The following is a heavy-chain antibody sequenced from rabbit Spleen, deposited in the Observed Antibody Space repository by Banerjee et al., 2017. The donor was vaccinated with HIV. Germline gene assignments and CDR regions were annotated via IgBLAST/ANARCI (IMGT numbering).Heavy chain of an antibody. Sequence: QEQLEESGGDLVKPGASLTLTCTASGFSFTYIDYLCWVRQPPGKGPEWIACVAAGVSLTSYYATWAKGRFTISKTSSTTVTLQMTSLTAADTATYFCARDTSSSFSSYGMDLWGQGTLVTVS. V-gene: IGHV1S45*01. CDR3: ARDTSSSFSSYGMDL. CDR2: VAAGVSLTS. J-gene: IGHJ3*01. CDR1: GFSFTYIDY. D-gene: IGHD1-1*01.